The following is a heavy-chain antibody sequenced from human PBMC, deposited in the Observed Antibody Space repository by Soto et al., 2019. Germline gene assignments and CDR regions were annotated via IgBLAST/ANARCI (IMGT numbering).Heavy chain of an antibody. D-gene: IGHD1-1*01. CDR3: ARDRTSQDYYYYGMDV. Sequence: SETLSLTCTVSGGSVSSGSYYWSWIRQPPGKGLEWIGYIYYSGSTNYNPSLKSRVTISVDTSKNQFSLKLSSVTAADTAVYYCARDRTSQDYYYYGMDVWGQGTTVTVSS. CDR1: GGSVSSGSYY. J-gene: IGHJ6*02. CDR2: IYYSGST. V-gene: IGHV4-61*01.